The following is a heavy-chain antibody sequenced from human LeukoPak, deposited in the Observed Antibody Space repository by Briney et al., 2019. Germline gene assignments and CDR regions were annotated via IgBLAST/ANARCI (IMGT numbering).Heavy chain of an antibody. V-gene: IGHV3-43*01. CDR3: VKDLSYESSGYVFDY. CDR2: ISWDGTP. J-gene: IGHJ4*02. CDR1: GYTFEDYT. Sequence: GGSLRLSCAAPGYTFEDYTMHWVRHAPGKTLEWVSLISWDGTPYYRDSVKGRFSISRDNSKNSLYLQMDTLRSEDTAFYYCVKDLSYESSGYVFDYWGQGTLVTVSS. D-gene: IGHD3-22*01.